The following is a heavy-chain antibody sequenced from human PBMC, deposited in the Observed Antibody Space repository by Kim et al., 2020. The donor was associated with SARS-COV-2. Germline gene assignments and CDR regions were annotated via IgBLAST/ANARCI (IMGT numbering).Heavy chain of an antibody. D-gene: IGHD3-16*01. CDR2: ITKNSATI. Sequence: GGSLRLSCATSGFTFSAYDMNWVRLPPGKGLEWLSFITKNSATIYYADSVKGRFTVSRDNAKNSLYLQMNSLRDEDTGVYYCVSDRWGGAFDIWGQGRMVTVSS. CDR3: VSDRWGGAFDI. J-gene: IGHJ3*02. V-gene: IGHV3-48*02. CDR1: GFTFSAYD.